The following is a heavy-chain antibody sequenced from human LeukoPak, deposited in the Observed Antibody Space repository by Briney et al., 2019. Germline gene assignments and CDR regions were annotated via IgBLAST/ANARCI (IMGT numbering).Heavy chain of an antibody. CDR2: IKQDGSEK. Sequence: GGSLRLSCAASGFTFSSYWMSWVRQAPGKGLEWVANIKQDGSEKYYVDSVKGRFTISRDNAKNSLYLQMNSLRAEDTAVYYCARGGVLGYCSSTSCYGGPYGMDVWGQGTTVTVSS. J-gene: IGHJ6*02. CDR3: ARGGVLGYCSSTSCYGGPYGMDV. D-gene: IGHD2-2*01. CDR1: GFTFSSYW. V-gene: IGHV3-7*01.